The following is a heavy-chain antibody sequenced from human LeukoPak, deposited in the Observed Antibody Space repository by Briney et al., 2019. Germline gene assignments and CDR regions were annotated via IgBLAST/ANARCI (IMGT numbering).Heavy chain of an antibody. CDR1: GFTFSDYY. CDR2: ISSSSSYI. D-gene: IGHD2-2*01. J-gene: IGHJ5*02. V-gene: IGHV3-21*01. Sequence: GGSLRLSCAASGFTFSDYYMSWVRQAPGKGLEWVSSISSSSSYIYYADSVKGRFTISRDNAKNSLYLQMNSLRAEDTAVYYCARGILPIVVVPAATFEPWGQGTLVTVSS. CDR3: ARGILPIVVVPAATFEP.